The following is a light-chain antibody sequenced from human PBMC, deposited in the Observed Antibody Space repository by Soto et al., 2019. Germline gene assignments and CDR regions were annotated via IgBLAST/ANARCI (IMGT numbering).Light chain of an antibody. CDR3: QQPYSTPLT. J-gene: IGKJ5*01. V-gene: IGKV1-39*01. CDR2: ASS. CDR1: QTISNT. Sequence: DIQMTQSPSSLSASVGDRVTITCRASQTISNTLNWYQQRPGKPPNLLIYASSTLQSGVPPRFSGGGSGTEFPLTLSSLHPEDFATYYCQQPYSTPLTFGLGPRLEMK.